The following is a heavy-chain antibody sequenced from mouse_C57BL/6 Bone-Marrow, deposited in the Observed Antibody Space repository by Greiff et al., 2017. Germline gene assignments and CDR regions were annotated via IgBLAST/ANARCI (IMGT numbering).Heavy chain of an antibody. D-gene: IGHD2-12*01. CDR1: GFTFSSYA. J-gene: IGHJ3*01. V-gene: IGHV5-4*01. CDR3: ARGRPVRGFAY. CDR2: ISDGGSYT. Sequence: EVQRVESGGGLVKPGGSLKLSCAASGFTFSSYAMSWVRQTPEKRLEWVATISDGGSYTYYPDNVKGRFTISRDNAKNNLYLQMSHLKSEDTAMYYCARGRPVRGFAYWGQGTLVTVSA.